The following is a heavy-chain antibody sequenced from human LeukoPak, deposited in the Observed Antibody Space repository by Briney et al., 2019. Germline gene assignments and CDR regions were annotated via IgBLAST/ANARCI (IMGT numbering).Heavy chain of an antibody. CDR1: GFTFDDYA. V-gene: IGHV3-9*01. J-gene: IGHJ4*02. CDR2: ISWNSGSI. Sequence: GGSLRLSCAASGFTFDDYAMHWGRQAPGKGLGWVSGISWNSGSIGYADSVKGRFTISRDNAKNSLYLQMNSLRAEDTALYYCAKASGYSSGWEDYWGQGTLVTVSS. CDR3: AKASGYSSGWEDY. D-gene: IGHD6-19*01.